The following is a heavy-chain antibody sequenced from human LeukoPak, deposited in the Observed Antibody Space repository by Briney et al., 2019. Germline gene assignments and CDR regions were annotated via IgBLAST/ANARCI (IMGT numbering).Heavy chain of an antibody. J-gene: IGHJ2*01. CDR2: INHDGRET. D-gene: IGHD6-13*01. CDR1: GFTFSSYG. CDR3: AKGYIIAGRQWYLDL. Sequence: GGSLRLSCAASGFTFSSYGMHWVRQAPDKGLEWVANINHDGRETYYADSVKGRFIISRDNAKDSLYLQMNSLRAEDAAVYYCAKGYIIAGRQWYLDLWGRGTLVGVSS. V-gene: IGHV3-7*01.